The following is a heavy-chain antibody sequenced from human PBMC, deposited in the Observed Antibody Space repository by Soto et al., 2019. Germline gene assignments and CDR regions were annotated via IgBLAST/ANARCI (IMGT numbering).Heavy chain of an antibody. CDR3: ARDGTPQLFMEKNYYNYGAGMDA. CDR2: IWYDGTSK. Sequence: QMQLVESGGGVVQPGGSLRLSCGSSGFSFSFYGMHWVRQAPGKGLELVAFIWYDGTSKFYADSVKGRFTISRDNSKTRLFLEMNSLRAEDTAVYYCARDGTPQLFMEKNYYNYGAGMDAWGQGNTGLVSS. D-gene: IGHD3-3*01. CDR1: GFSFSFYG. V-gene: IGHV3-33*01. J-gene: IGHJ6*02.